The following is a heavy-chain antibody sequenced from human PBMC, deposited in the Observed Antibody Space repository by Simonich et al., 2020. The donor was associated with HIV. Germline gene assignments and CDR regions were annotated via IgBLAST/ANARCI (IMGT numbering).Heavy chain of an antibody. CDR1: GGSFSGYY. CDR3: AREDWSHAFDI. V-gene: IGHV4-34*01. Sequence: QVQLQQWGAGLLKPAETLSLTCAVYGGSFSGYYWSWIRQPPGKGLEWIGEINHSGSTNYNPSLKSRVTISVDTSKNQFSLKLSSVTAADTAVYYCAREDWSHAFDIWGPGTMVTVSS. J-gene: IGHJ3*02. D-gene: IGHD3-9*01. CDR2: INHSGST.